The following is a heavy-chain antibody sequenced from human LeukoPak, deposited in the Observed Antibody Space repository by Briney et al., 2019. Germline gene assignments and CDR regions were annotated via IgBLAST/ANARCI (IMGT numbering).Heavy chain of an antibody. J-gene: IGHJ6*02. CDR1: GGSFSGYY. D-gene: IGHD6-13*01. CDR3: ARFSAAAPYYYYGMDV. V-gene: IGHV4-34*01. CDR2: INHSGST. Sequence: PSETLSLTCAVYGGSFSGYYWSWIRQPPGKGLEWIGEINHSGSTNYNPSLKSRVTISVDTSKNQFSLKLSSVTAADTAVYYCARFSAAAPYYYYGMDVWGQGTTVTVSS.